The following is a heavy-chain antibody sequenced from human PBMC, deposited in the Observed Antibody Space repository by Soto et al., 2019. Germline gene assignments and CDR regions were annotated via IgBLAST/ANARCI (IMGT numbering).Heavy chain of an antibody. CDR1: GGTFSSYA. CDR2: IIPIFGTA. CDR3: AREDCSGGSCYLLNY. D-gene: IGHD2-15*01. V-gene: IGHV1-69*13. Sequence: ASVKVSCKASGGTFSSYAISWVRQAPGQGLEWMGGIIPIFGTANYAQKFQGRVTITADESTSTAYMELSSLRSEDTAGYYCAREDCSGGSCYLLNYWGQGTLVTVSS. J-gene: IGHJ4*02.